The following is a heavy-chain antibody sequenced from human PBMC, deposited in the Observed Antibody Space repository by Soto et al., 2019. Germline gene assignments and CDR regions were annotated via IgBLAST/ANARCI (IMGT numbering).Heavy chain of an antibody. V-gene: IGHV3-30*18. CDR1: GFTFSSYG. J-gene: IGHJ4*02. Sequence: QVQLVESGGGVVQPGRSLRLSCAASGFTFSSYGMHWVRQAPGKGLEWVAVISYDGSNKYYADSVKGRFTFSRDNSKNTLYLQMNSLRAEDTAVYYCAKGRGDYVPGYWGQGTLVTVSS. CDR2: ISYDGSNK. CDR3: AKGRGDYVPGY. D-gene: IGHD4-17*01.